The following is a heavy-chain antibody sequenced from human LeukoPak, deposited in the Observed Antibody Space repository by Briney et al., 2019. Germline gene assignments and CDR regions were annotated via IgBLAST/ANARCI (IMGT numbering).Heavy chain of an antibody. J-gene: IGHJ4*02. D-gene: IGHD6-13*01. Sequence: GGSLRLSCAASGFTFSSYSMNWVRQAPGKGLEWVSSISSSSYIYYADSVKGRFTISRDNSKNTLYLQMNSLRTEDTAVYYCARGRTLSSSWFQFDYWGQGTLVTVSS. CDR2: ISSSSYI. CDR1: GFTFSSYS. V-gene: IGHV3-21*04. CDR3: ARGRTLSSSWFQFDY.